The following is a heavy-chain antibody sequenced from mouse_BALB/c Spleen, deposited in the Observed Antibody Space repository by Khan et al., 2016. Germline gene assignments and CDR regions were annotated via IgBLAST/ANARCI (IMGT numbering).Heavy chain of an antibody. CDR2: INPSNGDT. V-gene: IGHV1S81*02. Sequence: VQLQESGAELVKPGASVKLSCKASGHTFTSYYMYWVKQRPGQGLEWIGEINPSNGDTNFNERFKSKATLTVDKSSSTTYMQFSSLTSEDSAVYYCTRAGYDYPFAYWGQGTLVTVSA. CDR1: GHTFTSYY. D-gene: IGHD2-4*01. J-gene: IGHJ3*01. CDR3: TRAGYDYPFAY.